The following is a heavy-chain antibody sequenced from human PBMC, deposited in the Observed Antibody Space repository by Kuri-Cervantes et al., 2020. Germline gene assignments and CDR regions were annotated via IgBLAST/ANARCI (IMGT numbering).Heavy chain of an antibody. J-gene: IGHJ1*01. D-gene: IGHD5-24*01. CDR2: LNPIFGTA. V-gene: IGHV1-69*05. Sequence: SSVKVSCKASGGTFSSYAISWVRQAPGQGLEWMGGLNPIFGTANYAQKFQGRVTITTDESTGTAYMELSSLRSEDTAVYYCARGQRSKRWLQFDLEYFQHWGQGTLVTVSS. CDR3: ARGQRSKRWLQFDLEYFQH. CDR1: GGTFSSYA.